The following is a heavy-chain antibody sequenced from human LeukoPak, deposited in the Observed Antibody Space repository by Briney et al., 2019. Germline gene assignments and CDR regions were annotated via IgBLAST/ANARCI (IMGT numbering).Heavy chain of an antibody. CDR3: ASYLVVPAATTEYFQH. D-gene: IGHD2-2*01. Sequence: PGGSLRLSCAASGFTVSSNYMSWVRQAPGKGLEWVSVIYSGGSTYYADSVKGRFTISRDNSKNTLYLQMNSLRAEDTAVYYCASYLVVPAATTEYFQHWGQGTLVTVSS. V-gene: IGHV3-53*01. J-gene: IGHJ1*01. CDR1: GFTVSSNY. CDR2: IYSGGST.